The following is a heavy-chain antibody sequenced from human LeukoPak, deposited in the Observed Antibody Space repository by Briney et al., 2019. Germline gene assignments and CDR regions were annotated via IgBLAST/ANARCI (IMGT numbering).Heavy chain of an antibody. D-gene: IGHD5-18*01. V-gene: IGHV3-48*03. CDR2: ISSSGSAI. J-gene: IGHJ4*02. Sequence: GGSLRLSCAASGFTFSSYEMNLVRQAPGKVLEWVSYISSSGSAIYYADSVKGRFTISRDNAKNSLYLQMNSLRAEDTAVYYCARESDGDTAMVWGQGTLVTVSS. CDR3: ARESDGDTAMV. CDR1: GFTFSSYE.